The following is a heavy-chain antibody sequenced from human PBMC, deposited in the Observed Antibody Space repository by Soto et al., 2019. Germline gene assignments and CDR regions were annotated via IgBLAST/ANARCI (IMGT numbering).Heavy chain of an antibody. CDR2: ISTSGSTI. V-gene: IGHV3-48*04. Sequence: GGSLRLSCAASGFSFSTYSMNWVRQAPGKGLEWVSYISTSGSTIYYADSVKGRFTISRDNAKNSVYLQMNSLRAEDTAVYYCVRPFMTTSHHWGQGTQVTVSS. CDR3: VRPFMTTSHH. J-gene: IGHJ1*01. CDR1: GFSFSTYS. D-gene: IGHD4-17*01.